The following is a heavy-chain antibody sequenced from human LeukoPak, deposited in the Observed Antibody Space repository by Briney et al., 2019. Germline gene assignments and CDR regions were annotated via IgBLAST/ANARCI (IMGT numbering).Heavy chain of an antibody. J-gene: IGHJ4*02. CDR3: ARGRGYGSSCLDY. CDR2: INHSGST. D-gene: IGHD6-13*01. CDR1: GGSFSGYY. Sequence: TSETLSLTCAVYGGSFSGYYWSWIRQPPGKGLEWIGEINHSGSTNYNPSLKSRVTISVDTSKNQFSLKLSSVTAADTAVYYCARGRGYGSSCLDYWGQGTLVTVSS. V-gene: IGHV4-34*01.